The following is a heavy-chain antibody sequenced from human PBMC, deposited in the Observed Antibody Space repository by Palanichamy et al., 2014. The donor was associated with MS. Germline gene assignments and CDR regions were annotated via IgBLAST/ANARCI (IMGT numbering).Heavy chain of an antibody. V-gene: IGHV3-48*03. CDR1: GFTFSTHE. CDR2: IGSGSTK. D-gene: IGHD4-23*01. J-gene: IGHJ4*02. Sequence: EVQLVESGGGLVQPGGSLTLSCVASGFTFSTHEMNWVRQAPGKGLEWVSYIGSGSTKYYADSVKGRFTISRDNAQNSLYLEMNSLRPEDTGIYYCVRDSPYDYGGNFDYWGQGTLVTVSS. CDR3: VRDSPYDYGGNFDY.